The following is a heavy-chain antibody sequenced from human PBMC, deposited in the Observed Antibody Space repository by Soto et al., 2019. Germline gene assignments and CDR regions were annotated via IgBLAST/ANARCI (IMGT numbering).Heavy chain of an antibody. CDR2: ISGSGGST. V-gene: IGHV3-23*01. CDR3: AKDQGYYDFWSGPAGSNAFDI. J-gene: IGHJ3*02. Sequence: EVQLLESGGGLVQPGGSLRLSCAASGFTFSSYAMSWVRQAPGQGLEWVSAISGSGGSTYYADSVKDRFTISRDNSKNTLYLKMNSLRAEDAAVYYCAKDQGYYDFWSGPAGSNAFDIWGQGTMVTVSS. CDR1: GFTFSSYA. D-gene: IGHD3-3*01.